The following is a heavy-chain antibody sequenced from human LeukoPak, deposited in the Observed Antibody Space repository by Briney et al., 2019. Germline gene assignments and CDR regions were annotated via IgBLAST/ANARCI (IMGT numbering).Heavy chain of an antibody. V-gene: IGHV4-59*01. CDR1: GGSISIYY. CDR2: IYYSGST. J-gene: IGHJ4*02. Sequence: SETLSLTCTVSGGSISIYYWSWIRQPPGKGLEWIGYIYYSGSTIYNPSLKSRVTISVDTSKNQVSLKLSSVTAADTAVYYCARELYYDSSGYSGFDYWGQGTLVTVSS. CDR3: ARELYYDSSGYSGFDY. D-gene: IGHD3-22*01.